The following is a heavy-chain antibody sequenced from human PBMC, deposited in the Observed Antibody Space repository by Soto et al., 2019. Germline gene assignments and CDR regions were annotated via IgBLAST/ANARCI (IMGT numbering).Heavy chain of an antibody. CDR3: ASPQVGSYYEGYYGMDV. CDR2: IYPGDSDT. V-gene: IGHV5-51*01. J-gene: IGHJ6*02. D-gene: IGHD1-26*01. CDR1: GYSVTSYL. Sequence: PGESLKISCKGSGYSVTSYLSGWVRQMPGKGLEWMGIIYPGDSDTRYSPSFQGQVTISADKSISTAYQQWSSLKASDTAMYYCASPQVGSYYEGYYGMDVWGQGTTVTVSS.